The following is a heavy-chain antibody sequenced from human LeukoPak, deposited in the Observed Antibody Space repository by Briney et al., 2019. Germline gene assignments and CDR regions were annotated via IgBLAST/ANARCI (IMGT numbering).Heavy chain of an antibody. CDR2: IYHSGST. Sequence: SEALSLTCTVSGYSISSGYYWGWIRQPPQKGLEWIGSIYHSGSTYYNPSLKSRVTMSVDTSKNQFSLKLSSVTAADTAVYYCARGGTYSSSWYPGAFDIWGQGTLVTVSS. J-gene: IGHJ3*02. V-gene: IGHV4-38-2*02. CDR3: ARGGTYSSSWYPGAFDI. CDR1: GYSISSGYY. D-gene: IGHD6-13*01.